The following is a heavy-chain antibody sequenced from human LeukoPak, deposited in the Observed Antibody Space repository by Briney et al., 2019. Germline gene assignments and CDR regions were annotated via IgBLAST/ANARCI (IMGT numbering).Heavy chain of an antibody. D-gene: IGHD3-10*01. V-gene: IGHV3-53*01. CDR2: IYAGGST. J-gene: IGHJ4*02. Sequence: GGSLRLSCAASGFTVSNYHMSWVRQAPGKGLEWVSVIYAGGSTYYAASVKGRFIISRDTSKNTLSLQMSSLRAEDTAVYYCARGGSGSYYGLDYWGQGTLVSVSS. CDR1: GFTVSNYH. CDR3: ARGGSGSYYGLDY.